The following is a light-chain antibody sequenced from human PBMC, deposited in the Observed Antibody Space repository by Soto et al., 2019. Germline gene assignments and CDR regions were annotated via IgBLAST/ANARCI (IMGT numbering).Light chain of an antibody. V-gene: IGLV2-14*01. Sequence: QSALTQPASVSGSPGQSITISCTGTSSDVGGCYSVSWYQQHPGKAPKLMIYDVTNRPSGVSNRFSGSKSGNTASLTISGLQAEDEADYYCSSYTSSSTDVFGTGTKLTVL. J-gene: IGLJ1*01. CDR3: SSYTSSSTDV. CDR1: SSDVGGCYS. CDR2: DVT.